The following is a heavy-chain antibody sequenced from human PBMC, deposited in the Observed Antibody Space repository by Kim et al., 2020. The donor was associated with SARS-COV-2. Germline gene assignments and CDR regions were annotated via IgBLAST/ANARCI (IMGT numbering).Heavy chain of an antibody. J-gene: IGHJ4*02. CDR1: GFTFSSYS. V-gene: IGHV3-21*01. CDR2: ISSSSSYI. CDR3: AREGLGDYYYDDGKVLDY. D-gene: IGHD3-22*01. Sequence: GGSLRLSCAASGFTFSSYSMNWVRQAPGKGLEWVSSISSSSSYIYYADSVKGRFTISRDNAKNSLYLQMNSLRAEDTAVYYCAREGLGDYYYDDGKVLDYWGQGTLVTVSS.